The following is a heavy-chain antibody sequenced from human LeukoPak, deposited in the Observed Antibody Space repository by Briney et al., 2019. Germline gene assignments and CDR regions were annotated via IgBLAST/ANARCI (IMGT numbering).Heavy chain of an antibody. CDR3: ASSNLSSSWYRAFDY. V-gene: IGHV4-34*01. Sequence: PSETLSLTCAVYGGSFSGYYWSWIRQPPGKGLEWIGEINHSGSTNYNPSLKSRVTISVDTSKNQFSLKLSSVTAADTAVYYCASSNLSSSWYRAFDYWGQGTLVTVSS. CDR2: INHSGST. J-gene: IGHJ4*02. CDR1: GGSFSGYY. D-gene: IGHD6-13*01.